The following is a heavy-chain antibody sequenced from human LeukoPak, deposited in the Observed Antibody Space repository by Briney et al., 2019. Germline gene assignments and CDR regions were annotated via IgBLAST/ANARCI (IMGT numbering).Heavy chain of an antibody. D-gene: IGHD1-7*01. CDR2: IYTSGST. CDR3: ARDFKTGTTGY. Sequence: SETLSLTCSVSGASISSYYWSWIRQPPGKGLEWIGRIYTSGSTNYNPSLKSRVTISVDTSKNQFSLKLSSVTAADTAVYYCARDFKTGTTGYWGQGTLVTVSS. J-gene: IGHJ4*02. V-gene: IGHV4-4*08. CDR1: GASISSYY.